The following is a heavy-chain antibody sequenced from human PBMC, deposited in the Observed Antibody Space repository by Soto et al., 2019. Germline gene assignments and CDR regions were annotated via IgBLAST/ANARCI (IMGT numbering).Heavy chain of an antibody. CDR3: ARDYLATYQRYCSGGTCPIDY. CDR2: ISSRNTI. CDR1: GFTFSDYS. D-gene: IGHD2-15*01. J-gene: IGHJ4*02. Sequence: QVQLVESGGGSVKPGGSLRLSCVASGFTFSDYSMSWLRQAAGKGLEWLSYISSRNTIYYAESVKGRFTISRDNAKNSMYLQMKSLTAEDTAVYYCARDYLATYQRYCSGGTCPIDYWGQGTLVTVSS. V-gene: IGHV3-11*01.